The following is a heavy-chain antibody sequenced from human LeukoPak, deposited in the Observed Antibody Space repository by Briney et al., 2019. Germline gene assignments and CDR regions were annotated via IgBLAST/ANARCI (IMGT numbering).Heavy chain of an antibody. CDR2: IGSSSSTI. D-gene: IGHD3-10*01. CDR3: ARKTMVRGVIVKVGWASDY. CDR1: GFTFSSYS. V-gene: IGHV3-48*01. Sequence: GGSLRLSCAASGFTFSSYSMNWVRQAPGKGLEWVSYIGSSSSTIYYADSVKGRFTISRDNAKNSLYLQMNSLRAEDTAVYYCARKTMVRGVIVKVGWASDYWGQGTLVTVSS. J-gene: IGHJ4*01.